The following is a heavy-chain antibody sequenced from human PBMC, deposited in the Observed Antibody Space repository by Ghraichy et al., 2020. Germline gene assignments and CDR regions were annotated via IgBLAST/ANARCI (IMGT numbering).Heavy chain of an antibody. J-gene: IGHJ5*02. Sequence: GGSLRLSCAASGFTFSSYAMSWVRQAPGKGLEWVSAISGSGGSTYYADSVKGRFTISRDNSKNTLYLQMNSLRAEDTAVYYCAKDKGYSSSSTSCWFDPWGQGTLVTVSS. CDR2: ISGSGGST. CDR1: GFTFSSYA. CDR3: AKDKGYSSSSTSCWFDP. V-gene: IGHV3-23*01. D-gene: IGHD6-6*01.